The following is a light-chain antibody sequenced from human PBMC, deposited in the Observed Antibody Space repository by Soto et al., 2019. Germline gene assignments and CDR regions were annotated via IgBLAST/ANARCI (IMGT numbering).Light chain of an antibody. J-gene: IGLJ1*01. CDR2: EVS. Sequence: QSALTQPASVSGSPGQSITISCTETSSDVGDYRHVSWYQHHPGKAPKLMIYEVSNRPSGVSNRFSGSKSGYTASLTISGLQAEDEGDYYCNSQRRSGIRVFGTGTKLTVL. CDR1: SSDVGDYRH. CDR3: NSQRRSGIRV. V-gene: IGLV2-14*01.